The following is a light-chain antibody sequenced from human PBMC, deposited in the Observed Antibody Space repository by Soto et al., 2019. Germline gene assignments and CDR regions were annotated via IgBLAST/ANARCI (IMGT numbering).Light chain of an antibody. CDR2: DAY. Sequence: EVVLTQSPVTLSLSPGGRATLSCRARQSFRGLLAWYQQKPGQAPRLLIYDAYNRATGIPPRFSGSGSGTDFTLTISSLEPEDSAVYYCQQRHMWPITFGQGTRLEI. CDR3: QQRHMWPIT. J-gene: IGKJ5*01. CDR1: QSFRGL. V-gene: IGKV3-11*01.